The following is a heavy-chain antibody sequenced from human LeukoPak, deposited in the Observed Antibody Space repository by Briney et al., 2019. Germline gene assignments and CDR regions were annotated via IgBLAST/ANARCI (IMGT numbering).Heavy chain of an antibody. Sequence: GGSLRLSCAASGFTFSSYSMNWVRQAPGKGLEWVSSISSSSSYIYYADSVKGRFTISRDNAKNSLYLQMNSLRAEDTAVYYCARVQGYYYYMDVWGKGTTVTVS. J-gene: IGHJ6*03. CDR3: ARVQGYYYYMDV. CDR2: ISSSSSYI. CDR1: GFTFSSYS. V-gene: IGHV3-21*01.